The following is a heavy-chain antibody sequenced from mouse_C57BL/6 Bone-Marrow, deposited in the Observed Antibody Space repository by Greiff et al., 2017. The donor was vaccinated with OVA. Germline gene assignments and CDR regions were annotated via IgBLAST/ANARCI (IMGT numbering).Heavy chain of an antibody. J-gene: IGHJ2*01. Sequence: QVQLQHSGAELVRPGTSVKVSCKASGYAFTNYLIEWVKQRPGQGLEWIGVINPGSGGTNYNEKFKGKATLTADKSSSTAYMQLSSLTSEDSAVYFCARRNLDYWGQGTTLTVSS. CDR3: ARRNLDY. CDR1: GYAFTNYL. CDR2: INPGSGGT. V-gene: IGHV1-54*01.